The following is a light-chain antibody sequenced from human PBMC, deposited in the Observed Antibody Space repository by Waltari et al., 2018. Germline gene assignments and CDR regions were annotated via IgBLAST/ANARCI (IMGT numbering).Light chain of an antibody. V-gene: IGKV3-11*01. CDR1: QYIGVY. CDR3: QNRRNWPLLT. Sequence: VLTQSPATLSLSPGDSATLSCMASQYIGVYLAWHQKKPGQAPRLPMSEAANRAPGGPDRFSASGSGTDFTLTVSSLEPEDFAVYYYQNRRNWPLLTFGGGTKVEIK. CDR2: EAA. J-gene: IGKJ4*01.